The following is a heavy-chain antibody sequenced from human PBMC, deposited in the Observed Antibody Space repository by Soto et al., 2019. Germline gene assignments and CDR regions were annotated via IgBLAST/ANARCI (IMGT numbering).Heavy chain of an antibody. CDR2: IHHSGST. Sequence: QVQLQESGPGLVKPSGTLSLTCAVSGCSITSRIWWTWIRQPPRKGLEWIGEIHHSGSTNYNASLDSRVTMSVDKSRNQFSLKLRSVTGADTAVYYCAISGLDLRYFDLWGRGTLVTVSS. V-gene: IGHV4-4*02. CDR1: GCSITSRIW. CDR3: AISGLDLRYFDL. D-gene: IGHD3-9*01. J-gene: IGHJ2*01.